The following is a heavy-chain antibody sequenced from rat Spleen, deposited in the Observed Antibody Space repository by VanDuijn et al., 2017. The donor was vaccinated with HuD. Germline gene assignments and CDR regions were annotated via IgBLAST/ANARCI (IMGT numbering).Heavy chain of an antibody. CDR3: ARHLRD. V-gene: IGHV2-72*01. J-gene: IGHJ2*01. CDR1: GFSLASYH. D-gene: IGHD1-11*01. CDR2: VWAGGDT. Sequence: QVQLKESGPGLVQPSQTLSLTCTVSGFSLASYHVSWVRQTPGKSLVWMGTVWAGGDTNYNSAVQSRLTISRDTSKSQVFLKMNSLQPEDTGTYYCARHLRDWGQGVMVTVSS.